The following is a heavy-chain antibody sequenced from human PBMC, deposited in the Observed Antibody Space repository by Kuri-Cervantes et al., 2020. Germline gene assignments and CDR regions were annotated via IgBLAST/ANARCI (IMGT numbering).Heavy chain of an antibody. V-gene: IGHV3-74*01. D-gene: IGHD3-10*01. CDR3: ARDPFGEGTY. J-gene: IGHJ4*02. Sequence: GESLKISCVVSGFTFSNAWMSWVRQAPGKGLVWVSRIKSDGSSTSYADSVKGRFTISRDNAKNTLYLQMNSLRAEDTAVYYCARDPFGEGTYWGQGMLVTVSS. CDR1: GFTFSNAW. CDR2: IKSDGSST.